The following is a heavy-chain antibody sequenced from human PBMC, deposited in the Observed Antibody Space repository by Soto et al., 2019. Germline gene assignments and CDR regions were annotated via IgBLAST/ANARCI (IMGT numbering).Heavy chain of an antibody. CDR3: ARGDYYDSSGPVGWFDP. V-gene: IGHV4-59*01. D-gene: IGHD3-22*01. J-gene: IGHJ5*02. CDR1: GGSISRWY. CDR2: IYYSGST. Sequence: PSETLSLTCSVSGGSISRWYWSWIRQPPGKGLEWIGYIYYSGSTNYNPSLKSRVTISVDTSKNQFSLKLSSVTAADTAVYYCARGDYYDSSGPVGWFDPWGQGTLVTVSS.